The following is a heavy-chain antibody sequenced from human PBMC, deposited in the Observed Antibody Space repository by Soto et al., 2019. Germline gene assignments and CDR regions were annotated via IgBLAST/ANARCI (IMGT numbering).Heavy chain of an antibody. CDR3: AKVQYSGYGMDV. CDR1: GFTFDDYA. V-gene: IGHV3-9*01. J-gene: IGHJ6*02. Sequence: GGSLRLSCAASGFTFDDYAMHWVRQAPGKGLEWVSGISWNSGSIGYADSVKGRFTISRDNAKNSLYLQMNSLRAEDTALYYCAKVQYSGYGMDVWGQGTTVTVSS. CDR2: ISWNSGSI. D-gene: IGHD5-12*01.